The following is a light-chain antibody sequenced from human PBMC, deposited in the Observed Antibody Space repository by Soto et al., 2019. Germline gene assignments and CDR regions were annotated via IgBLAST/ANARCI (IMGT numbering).Light chain of an antibody. V-gene: IGKV3-15*01. CDR2: GAS. CDR3: QHYNNWPRT. Sequence: EIVMTQSPATLSVSPGVRATLSCRASQSVSSNLAWYQQKPGQAPRLLIYGASTRATGIPARFSSSGSGTEFTLTISSLQSEDFAVYYCQHYNNWPRTFGQGTKVEI. CDR1: QSVSSN. J-gene: IGKJ1*01.